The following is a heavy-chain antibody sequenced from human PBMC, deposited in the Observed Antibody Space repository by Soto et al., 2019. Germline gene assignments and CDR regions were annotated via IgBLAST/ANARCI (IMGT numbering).Heavy chain of an antibody. V-gene: IGHV4-59*01. J-gene: IGHJ6*02. CDR2: IYYSGST. CDR3: ARDPGRVYYDILTGYYTEYNYYGMDV. Sequence: SETLSLTCTVSGGSISSYYWIWIRQPPGKGLEWIGYIYYSGSTNYNPSLKSRVTISVDTSKNQFSLKLSSVTAADTAVYYCARDPGRVYYDILTGYYTEYNYYGMDVWGQGTTVTVSS. D-gene: IGHD3-9*01. CDR1: GGSISSYY.